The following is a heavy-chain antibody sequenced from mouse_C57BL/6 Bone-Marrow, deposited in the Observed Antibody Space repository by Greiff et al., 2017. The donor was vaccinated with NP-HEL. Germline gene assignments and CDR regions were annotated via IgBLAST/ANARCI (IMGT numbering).Heavy chain of an antibody. CDR1: GYTFTSYW. Sequence: QVQLQQPGAELVRPGSSVKLSCKASGYTFTSYWMDWVKQRPGQGLEWIGNIYPSDSETHYNQKFQDKATLTVDKSSSTAYMQLSSLTSEDSAVYYCARSPLYYSFDYWGQGTTLTVSS. V-gene: IGHV1-61*01. CDR3: ARSPLYYSFDY. CDR2: IYPSDSET. D-gene: IGHD1-1*01. J-gene: IGHJ2*01.